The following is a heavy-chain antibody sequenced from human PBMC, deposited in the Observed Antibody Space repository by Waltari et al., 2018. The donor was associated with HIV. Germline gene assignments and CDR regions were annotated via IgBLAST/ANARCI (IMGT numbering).Heavy chain of an antibody. D-gene: IGHD3-10*01. CDR1: GGSISSSSYY. V-gene: IGHV4-39*01. Sequence: QLQLQESGPGLVKPSETLSLTCTVSGGSISSSSYYWGWIRQPPGKGLEWIGSIYYSGRTYYNPALKRRVTISVDTSKNQFSLKLSSVTAADTAVYYCARQGRSGSGSYPAWGQGTLVTVSS. CDR2: IYYSGRT. J-gene: IGHJ5*02. CDR3: ARQGRSGSGSYPA.